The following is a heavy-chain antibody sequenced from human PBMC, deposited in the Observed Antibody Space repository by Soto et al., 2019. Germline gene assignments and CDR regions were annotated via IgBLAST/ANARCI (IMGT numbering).Heavy chain of an antibody. J-gene: IGHJ4*02. D-gene: IGHD3-3*01. CDR1: GFSFSSYS. Sequence: GGSLRLSCAASGFSFSSYSMNWVRQAPGKGLEWVSSITSSGSYIYYADSVKGRFTVSRDNARNSLYLQMNSLRVEDTAVYYCARISAEWHPNYFDFWGQGTLVTVSS. V-gene: IGHV3-21*01. CDR3: ARISAEWHPNYFDF. CDR2: ITSSGSYI.